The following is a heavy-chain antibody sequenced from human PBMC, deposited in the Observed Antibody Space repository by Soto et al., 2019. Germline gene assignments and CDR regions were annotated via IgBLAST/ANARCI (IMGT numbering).Heavy chain of an antibody. D-gene: IGHD3-10*01. J-gene: IGHJ4*02. CDR3: ARVGRGVADY. CDR2: IXYXGXT. V-gene: IGHV4-30-4*01. Sequence: SETLSLTCTVSGGSISSGDYYWSWIRQPPGKXLXWXXXIXYXGXTXXXXSLKSPVSISVDTSKNQFSLKLNSVTAADTAVYYCARVGRGVADYWGQGTLVTVSS. CDR1: GGSISSGDYY.